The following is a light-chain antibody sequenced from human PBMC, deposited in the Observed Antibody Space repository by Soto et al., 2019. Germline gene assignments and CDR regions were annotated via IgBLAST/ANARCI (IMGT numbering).Light chain of an antibody. V-gene: IGLV2-14*03. Sequence: QSVLTQPASVSGSPGQSIIFSCTGTSNDVGNYNYVSWYQQHPGKAPKLMIYDVSNRPSGVSNRFSGSKSGNTASLTISGLQAEDEADYYCSSYTTSSTLVFGTGTKLTVL. CDR2: DVS. CDR3: SSYTTSSTLV. CDR1: SNDVGNYNY. J-gene: IGLJ1*01.